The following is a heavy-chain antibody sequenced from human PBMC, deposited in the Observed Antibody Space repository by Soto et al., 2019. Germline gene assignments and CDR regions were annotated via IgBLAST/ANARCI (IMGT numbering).Heavy chain of an antibody. J-gene: IGHJ6*02. D-gene: IGHD2-15*01. CDR2: ITGLNGDT. CDR1: GYTFTYRY. Sequence: QMPLVQSGAEVKKTGSSVKVSCEASGYTFTYRYLHWVRQAPGQALEWMGWITGLNGDTNFAQKFQDSVTLTRDRSMTTAYMELSSLTSDDTGIYYCATPGAFGGPSYGMDVWGQGTSVTVSS. CDR3: ATPGAFGGPSYGMDV. V-gene: IGHV1-45*02.